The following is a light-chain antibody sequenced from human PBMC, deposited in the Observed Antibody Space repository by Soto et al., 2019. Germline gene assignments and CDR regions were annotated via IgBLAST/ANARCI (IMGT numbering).Light chain of an antibody. CDR1: QSVSSN. J-gene: IGKJ1*01. Sequence: EIVMTQSPATLSVSPGERATLSCRASQSVSSNLAWYQQKPGQAPRLLIYGASTRATGIPARFSGSGSGTDFTLTISSLQTEDFGVYYCQQYNNWARTFGQGTKVEIK. CDR2: GAS. V-gene: IGKV3-15*01. CDR3: QQYNNWART.